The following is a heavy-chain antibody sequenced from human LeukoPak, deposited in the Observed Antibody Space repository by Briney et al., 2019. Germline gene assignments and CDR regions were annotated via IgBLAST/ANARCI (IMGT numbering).Heavy chain of an antibody. Sequence: PSETLSLTCAVYGGSFSGYYWSWIRQPPGKGQEWIGEINHRGSTNYNPSLKSRVTISVDTSKNQFSLKLSSVTAADTAVYYCARGTYYYDSSGYYYYYYYMDVWGKGTTVTVSS. CDR3: ARGTYYYDSSGYYYYYYYMDV. J-gene: IGHJ6*03. CDR2: INHRGST. CDR1: GGSFSGYY. D-gene: IGHD3-22*01. V-gene: IGHV4-34*01.